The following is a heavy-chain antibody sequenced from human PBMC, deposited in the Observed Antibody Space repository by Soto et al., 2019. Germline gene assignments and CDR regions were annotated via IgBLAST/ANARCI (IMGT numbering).Heavy chain of an antibody. V-gene: IGHV2-70*11. D-gene: IGHD6-6*01. CDR1: GFSLSTSGMC. CDR3: ARMLYSSSSPERRLYYYYMDV. J-gene: IGHJ6*03. CDR2: IDWDDDK. Sequence: SGPTLVNPTQTLTLTCTFSGFSLSTSGMCVSWIRQPPGKALEWLARIDWDDDKYYSTSLKTRLTISKDTSKNQVVLTMTNMDPVDTATYYCARMLYSSSSPERRLYYYYMDVWGKGTTVTVSS.